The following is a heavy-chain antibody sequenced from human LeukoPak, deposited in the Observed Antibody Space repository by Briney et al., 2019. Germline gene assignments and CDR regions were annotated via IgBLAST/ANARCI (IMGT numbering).Heavy chain of an antibody. V-gene: IGHV1-2*02. CDR1: GYTFTGYY. CDR2: INPNSGGT. D-gene: IGHD1-26*01. CDR3: ARVGGSYSYCYKDV. Sequence: ASVKVSCKASGYTFTGYYMHWVRQAPGQGLEWMGWINPNSGGTNYAQKFQGRVTMTRDTSISTAYMELSRLRSDDTAVYYCARVGGSYSYCYKDVWGKGTTVTVSS. J-gene: IGHJ6*03.